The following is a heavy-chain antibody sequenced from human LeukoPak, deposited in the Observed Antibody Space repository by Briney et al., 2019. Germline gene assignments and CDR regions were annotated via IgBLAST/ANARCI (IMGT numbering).Heavy chain of an antibody. Sequence: SETLSLTCTVSGDSISSSSYYWGWIRQPPGKGLEWIGSVSYSGSTYYNPSLKSRVTISVDTSKNQLSLKLSSVAAADTAVYYGARQKRWDVYSMDSWGQGTLVTVSS. CDR2: VSYSGST. CDR1: GDSISSSSYY. D-gene: IGHD5-24*01. CDR3: ARQKRWDVYSMDS. V-gene: IGHV4-39*01. J-gene: IGHJ4*02.